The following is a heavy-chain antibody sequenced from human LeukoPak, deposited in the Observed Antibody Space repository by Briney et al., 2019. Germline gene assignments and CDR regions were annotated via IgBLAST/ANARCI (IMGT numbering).Heavy chain of an antibody. D-gene: IGHD2-2*01. Sequence: ASVKVSCKASGYTFTGYYVHWVRQAPGQGLEWMGWINPNSGGTNYAQKFQGRVTMSRDTSISTAYMELSRLRSDDTAVYYCARGVRGSPAFDYWGQGTLVTVSS. CDR3: ARGVRGSPAFDY. CDR2: INPNSGGT. CDR1: GYTFTGYY. J-gene: IGHJ4*02. V-gene: IGHV1-2*02.